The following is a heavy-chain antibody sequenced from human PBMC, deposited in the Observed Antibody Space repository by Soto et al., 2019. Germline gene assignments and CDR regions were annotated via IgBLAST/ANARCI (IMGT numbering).Heavy chain of an antibody. V-gene: IGHV1-8*01. Sequence: ASVKVSCKASGYTFTSYDINCVRQATGQGLEWMGWMNPNSANTGYAQKFQGRVTMTRNTSISTAYMELGSLRSEDTAVYYCAREGVRGMEVWGQGTTVTVSS. D-gene: IGHD3-16*01. CDR2: MNPNSANT. J-gene: IGHJ6*02. CDR3: AREGVRGMEV. CDR1: GYTFTSYD.